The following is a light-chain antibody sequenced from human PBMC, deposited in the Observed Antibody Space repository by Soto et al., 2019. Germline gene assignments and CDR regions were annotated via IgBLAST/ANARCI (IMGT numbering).Light chain of an antibody. CDR1: STDVGRYNY. J-gene: IGLJ1*01. V-gene: IGLV2-14*01. Sequence: QSVLTQPASVSGSPGQSITISCTGTSTDVGRYNYASWYQQHPGKVPKLIIYEVSRRPSGVSHRFSGSKSGNTASLTISGLQAEDEADFYCSSFTSSDSYVFGSGTKVTVL. CDR3: SSFTSSDSYV. CDR2: EVS.